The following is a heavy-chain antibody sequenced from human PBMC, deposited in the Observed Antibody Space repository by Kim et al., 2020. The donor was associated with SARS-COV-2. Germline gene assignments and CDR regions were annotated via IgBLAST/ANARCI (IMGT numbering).Heavy chain of an antibody. J-gene: IGHJ4*02. CDR1: GYSFTSYW. Sequence: GESLKISCKGSGYSFTSYWISWVRQMPGKGLEWMGRIDPSDSYTNYSPSFQGHVTISADKSISTAYLQWSSLKASDTAMYYCASQSSGGPGGYCSSTSCYADYWGQGTLVTVSS. CDR2: IDPSDSYT. CDR3: ASQSSGGPGGYCSSTSCYADY. D-gene: IGHD2-2*01. V-gene: IGHV5-10-1*01.